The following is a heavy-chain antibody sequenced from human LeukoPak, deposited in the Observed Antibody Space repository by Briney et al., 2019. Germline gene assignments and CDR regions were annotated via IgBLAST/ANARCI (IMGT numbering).Heavy chain of an antibody. J-gene: IGHJ4*02. V-gene: IGHV3-30*04. CDR3: ARDRGNYYDSSGSFDY. CDR1: GFTFSSYA. Sequence: GGSLRLSCAASGFTFSSYAMHWVRQAPGKGLEWVAVISYDGSNKYYADSVKGRFTISRDNSKNTLYLQMNSLRAEDTAVYYCARDRGNYYDSSGSFDYWGQGTPVTVSS. D-gene: IGHD3-22*01. CDR2: ISYDGSNK.